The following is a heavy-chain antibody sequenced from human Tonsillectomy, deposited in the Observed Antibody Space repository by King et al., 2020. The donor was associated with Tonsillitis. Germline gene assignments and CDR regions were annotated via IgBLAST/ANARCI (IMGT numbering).Heavy chain of an antibody. D-gene: IGHD3-9*01. CDR1: GDSISDYS. CDR3: ARTSDILSGFYGGYTIDV. CDR2: IYYSGST. J-gene: IGHJ6*02. V-gene: IGHV4-59*01. Sequence: QLQESGPGLVKPSETLSLTCTVSGDSISDYSWSWIRQPPGKGLEWIGYIYYSGSTNFNPSLESRVTISVDTSKNQFSLKLSSVTAADTAVYYCARTSDILSGFYGGYTIDVWGQGTTVTVSS.